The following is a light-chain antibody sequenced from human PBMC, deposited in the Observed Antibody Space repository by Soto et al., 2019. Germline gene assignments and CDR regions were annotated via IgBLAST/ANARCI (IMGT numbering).Light chain of an antibody. CDR2: DAS. CDR3: QLYGVLPRP. CDR1: QSVSTSK. V-gene: IGKV3-20*01. Sequence: LTPSPGTLALSTGERATLSSRTSQSVSTSKLAWYQQRPGQAPRLLMYDASRRATGIPDRFSGSGSGTDFTLTISRLEPEDFAVYYCQLYGVLPRPFAQGAKVDI. J-gene: IGKJ1*01.